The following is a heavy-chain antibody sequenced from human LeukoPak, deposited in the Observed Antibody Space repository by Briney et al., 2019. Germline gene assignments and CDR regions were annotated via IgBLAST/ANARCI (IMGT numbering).Heavy chain of an antibody. CDR2: IYYSGST. J-gene: IGHJ4*02. CDR3: ARLVVVVPAAKREVKKPPYYFDY. D-gene: IGHD2-2*01. V-gene: IGHV4-39*01. CDR1: GGSISSSSYY. Sequence: SETLSLTCTVSGGSISSSSYYWGWIRQPPGKGLEWIGSIYYSGSTYYNPSLKSRVTISVDTSKNQFSLKLSSVTAADTAVYYCARLVVVVPAAKREVKKPPYYFDYWGQGTLVTVSS.